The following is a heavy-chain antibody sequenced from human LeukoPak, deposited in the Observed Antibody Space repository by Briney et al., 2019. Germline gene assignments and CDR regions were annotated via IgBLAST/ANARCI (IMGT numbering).Heavy chain of an antibody. CDR3: ARSEGWELIGSNNFDY. CDR2: ISAYNGNT. V-gene: IGHV1-18*01. CDR1: GYTFTSYG. J-gene: IGHJ4*02. D-gene: IGHD1-26*01. Sequence: ASVKVSCKASGYTFTSYGISWVRQAPGQGLEWMGWISAYNGNTNYAQKLQGRVTMTTDTSTSTAYMELRSLRSDDTAVYYCARSEGWELIGSNNFDYWGQGTLVTVSS.